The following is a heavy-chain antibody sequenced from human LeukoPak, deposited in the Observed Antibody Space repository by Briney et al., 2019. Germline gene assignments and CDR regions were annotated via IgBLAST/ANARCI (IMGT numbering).Heavy chain of an antibody. D-gene: IGHD5-24*01. J-gene: IGHJ6*03. CDR1: GFTFSSYG. CDR3: AKDLHGYSRGFYMDV. Sequence: PGGSLRLSCAASGFTFSSYGMHWVRQAPGKGLEWVAFIRYDGSNKYYADSVKGRFTISRDNSKNTLYLKMNSLRAEDTAVYYCAKDLHGYSRGFYMDVWGKGTTVTVSS. V-gene: IGHV3-30*02. CDR2: IRYDGSNK.